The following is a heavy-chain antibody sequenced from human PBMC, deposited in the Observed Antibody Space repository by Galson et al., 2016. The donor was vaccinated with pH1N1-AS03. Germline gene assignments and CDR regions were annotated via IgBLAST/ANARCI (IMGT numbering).Heavy chain of an antibody. J-gene: IGHJ3*02. V-gene: IGHV1-69*06. Sequence: SVKVSCKASGGTFSSYAISWVRQAPGQGLEWMGGIIAMFGTANYAQKVQGRVTITADKSTSTAYMELSSLRSEDTAVYYCARDANYDFWSGHDAFDIWGQGTRVTVSS. D-gene: IGHD3-3*01. CDR2: IIAMFGTA. CDR1: GGTFSSYA. CDR3: ARDANYDFWSGHDAFDI.